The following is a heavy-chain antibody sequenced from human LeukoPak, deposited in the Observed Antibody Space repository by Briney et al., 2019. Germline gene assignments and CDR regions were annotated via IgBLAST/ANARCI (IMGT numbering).Heavy chain of an antibody. CDR3: AKDRAQQLVLDF. CDR2: ISGDGHYK. CDR1: GFIFTNYA. Sequence: GGSLRLSCVASGFIFTNYAMTWVRQAPGKGLEWVSGISGDGHYKYYTDSVKGRFTISRDNAKNTLYLHMESLRAEDTAVYYCAKDRAQQLVLDFWGQGTLVTVSS. D-gene: IGHD6-13*01. V-gene: IGHV3-23*01. J-gene: IGHJ4*02.